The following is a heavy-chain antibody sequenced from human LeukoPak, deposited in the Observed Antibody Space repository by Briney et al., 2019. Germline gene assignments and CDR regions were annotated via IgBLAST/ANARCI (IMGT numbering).Heavy chain of an antibody. J-gene: IGHJ4*02. CDR3: ARDMSGRDYDILTGVPDY. Sequence: GGSLRLSCAASGFTVGSHAMTWVRQAPGKGLEWVSGITANGGTPYYADSVKGRFNISRDNSKNTLYLQMNSLRAEDTAVYYCARDMSGRDYDILTGVPDYWGQGTLVTVSS. D-gene: IGHD3-9*01. CDR1: GFTVGSHA. CDR2: ITANGGTP. V-gene: IGHV3-23*01.